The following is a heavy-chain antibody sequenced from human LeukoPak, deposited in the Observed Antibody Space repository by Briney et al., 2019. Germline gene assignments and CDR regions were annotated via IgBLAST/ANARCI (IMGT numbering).Heavy chain of an antibody. J-gene: IGHJ4*02. CDR2: INPNSGGT. V-gene: IGHV1-2*02. D-gene: IGHD4-23*01. Sequence: ASVKVSCKASGYTFTGYYVHWVRQAPGQGLEWMGWINPNSGGTNYAQKFQGRVTMTRDASISTAYMELSRLRSDDTAVYYCAREGYGGSRSLDYWGQGTLVTVSS. CDR1: GYTFTGYY. CDR3: AREGYGGSRSLDY.